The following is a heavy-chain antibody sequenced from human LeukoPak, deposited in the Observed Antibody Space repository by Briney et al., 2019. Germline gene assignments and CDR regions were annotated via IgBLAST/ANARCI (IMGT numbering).Heavy chain of an antibody. J-gene: IGHJ4*02. Sequence: GGSLRLSCAASGFTFSSYGMHWVRQDPGKGLEWVAVISYDGSNKYYADSVKGRFTISRDNSKNTLYLQMNSLRAEDTAVYYCAKDEIKNSSGWNFDYWGQGTLVTVSS. V-gene: IGHV3-30*18. D-gene: IGHD6-19*01. CDR1: GFTFSSYG. CDR3: AKDEIKNSSGWNFDY. CDR2: ISYDGSNK.